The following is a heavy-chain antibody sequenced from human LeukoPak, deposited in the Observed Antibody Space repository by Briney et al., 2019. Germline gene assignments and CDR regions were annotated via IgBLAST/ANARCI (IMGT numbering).Heavy chain of an antibody. Sequence: KTSETLSLTCAVYGGSFSGYYWSWIRQPPGKGLEWIGEINHSGSTNYNPSLKSRVTISVDTSKNQFSLKLSSVTAADTAVYYCARGPRGRGYSGPGSNYGMDVWGQGTTVTVSS. V-gene: IGHV4-34*01. CDR3: ARGPRGRGYSGPGSNYGMDV. CDR1: GGSFSGYY. J-gene: IGHJ6*02. D-gene: IGHD5-12*01. CDR2: INHSGST.